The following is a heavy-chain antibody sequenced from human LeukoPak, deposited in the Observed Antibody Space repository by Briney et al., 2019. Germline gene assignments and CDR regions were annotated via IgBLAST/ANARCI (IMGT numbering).Heavy chain of an antibody. CDR3: ARDRGETAMPTWGYYYYGMDV. D-gene: IGHD5-18*01. Sequence: ASVKVPCKASGYTFASYGISWARQAPGQGLEWMGWISAYNGNTNYAQKLQGRVTMTTDTSTSTAYMELRSLRSDDTAVYYCARDRGETAMPTWGYYYYGMDVWGQGTAVTVSS. CDR2: ISAYNGNT. J-gene: IGHJ6*02. V-gene: IGHV1-18*01. CDR1: GYTFASYG.